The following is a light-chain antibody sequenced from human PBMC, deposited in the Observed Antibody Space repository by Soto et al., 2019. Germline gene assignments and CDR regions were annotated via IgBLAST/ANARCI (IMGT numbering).Light chain of an antibody. CDR3: LQYNDYPYT. Sequence: DIQMTQSPPSLSASVGDRVTITCRANQDIRNYLGWHQQNPGKAPKRLIYAASSLQSGVPSRFSGSGSGTEFTLTISSLQPEDFATYFCLQYNDYPYTFGQGTKLEF. CDR1: QDIRNY. J-gene: IGKJ2*01. V-gene: IGKV1-17*01. CDR2: AAS.